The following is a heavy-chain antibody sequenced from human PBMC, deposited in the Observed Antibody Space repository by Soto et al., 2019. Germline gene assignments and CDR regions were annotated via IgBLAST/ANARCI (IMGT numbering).Heavy chain of an antibody. J-gene: IGHJ6*03. V-gene: IGHV3-23*01. CDR1: GFTFSNYA. CDR3: AKHGDYGKYFYYIDV. D-gene: IGHD2-21*02. CDR2: ISGSGDET. Sequence: GGSLRLSGAASGFTFSNYAMTWVRQAPGKGLEWVSDISGSGDETYYADSVKGRFTISRDNSKNTLYLQMNSLRAEDTAVYYCAKHGDYGKYFYYIDVWGKGTTVTVSS.